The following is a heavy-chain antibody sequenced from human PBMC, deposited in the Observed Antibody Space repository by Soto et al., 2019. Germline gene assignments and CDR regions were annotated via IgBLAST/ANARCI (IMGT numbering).Heavy chain of an antibody. J-gene: IGHJ6*02. CDR3: ARVLYYGSGSYSPYGMDV. V-gene: IGHV1-69*01. Sequence: QVQLVQSGAEGKKPGSSVKVSCKTSGVSFNNNGIGWVRRAPGHGLEWMGGVSPPFRTSNYARKFQGRISITADASTGTVNMELSSLTSEDTAQYYCARVLYYGSGSYSPYGMDVWGQGTTVTVSS. CDR2: VSPPFRTS. D-gene: IGHD3-10*01. CDR1: GVSFNNNG.